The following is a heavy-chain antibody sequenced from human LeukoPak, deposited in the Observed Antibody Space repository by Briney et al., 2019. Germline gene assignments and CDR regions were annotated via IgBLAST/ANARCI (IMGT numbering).Heavy chain of an antibody. D-gene: IGHD5-24*01. J-gene: IGHJ4*02. CDR2: IKESEAP. CDR3: AREGLRNVHNPLGY. Sequence: SETLSLTCAVYGGSLSGYYWTWIRQPPGKGLEWIGEIKESEAPNYNPSLKSRVTISMDTSKNQFSLKLTSVTAADTAVYYCAREGLRNVHNPLGYWGQGALVTVPS. CDR1: GGSLSGYY. V-gene: IGHV4-34*01.